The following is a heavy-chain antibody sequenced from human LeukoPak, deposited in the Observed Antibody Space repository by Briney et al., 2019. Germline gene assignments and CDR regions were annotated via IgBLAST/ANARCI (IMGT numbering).Heavy chain of an antibody. Sequence: GGSLRLSCVTSGITFSNSALSWVRQAPGKGLEWVSTITKSGDQTHYADSVRGLFTISRDIFKNTLYLQMNSLRAEDTAVYHCVKSAGKDGYRDVFDIWGQGTVVTVSS. CDR3: VKSAGKDGYRDVFDI. CDR2: ITKSGDQT. V-gene: IGHV3-23*01. J-gene: IGHJ3*02. CDR1: GITFSNSA. D-gene: IGHD5-24*01.